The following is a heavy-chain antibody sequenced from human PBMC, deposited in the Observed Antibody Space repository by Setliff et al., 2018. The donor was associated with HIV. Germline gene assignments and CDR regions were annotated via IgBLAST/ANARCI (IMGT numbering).Heavy chain of an antibody. Sequence: GGSLRFSCTVSGFTFGDYTMSWVRQAPGKGLEWVGFIRSKTYGGTTEYAASVKGRFTISRDDSKSIAYLQMNSLKTEDTAVYYCTSAFADYAYWYFDYWGQGTLVTVSS. CDR1: GFTFGDYT. CDR2: IRSKTYGGTT. CDR3: TSAFADYAYWYFDY. J-gene: IGHJ4*02. D-gene: IGHD2-8*02. V-gene: IGHV3-49*04.